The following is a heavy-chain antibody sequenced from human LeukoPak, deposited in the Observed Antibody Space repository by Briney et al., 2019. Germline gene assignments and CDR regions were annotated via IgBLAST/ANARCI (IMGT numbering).Heavy chain of an antibody. D-gene: IGHD2-2*01. V-gene: IGHV3-7*01. CDR2: IKQDGSEK. CDR1: GFTFSSYW. CDR3: ARDMRTLVPAAEKGYYYYYMDV. J-gene: IGHJ6*03. Sequence: GGSLRLSCAASGFTFSSYWMSWVRQAPGKGLEWVANIKQDGSEKYYVDSVKGRFTISRDNAKNSLYLQMNSLRAEDTAVYYCARDMRTLVPAAEKGYYYYYMDVWGKGTTVTVSS.